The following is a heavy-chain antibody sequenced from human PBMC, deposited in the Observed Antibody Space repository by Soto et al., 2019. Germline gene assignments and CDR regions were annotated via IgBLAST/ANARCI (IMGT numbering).Heavy chain of an antibody. J-gene: IGHJ4*02. CDR2: IYHSGST. Sequence: SETLSLTCAVSSGSISSSNWWSWVRQPPGKGLEWIGEIYHSGSTNYNPSLKSRVTMSVDKSKNQFSLKLSSVTAADTAVYYCARSRWNYYGSGSYYNELPIYFDYWGQGTLVTVSS. D-gene: IGHD3-10*01. CDR3: ARSRWNYYGSGSYYNELPIYFDY. CDR1: SGSISSSNW. V-gene: IGHV4-4*02.